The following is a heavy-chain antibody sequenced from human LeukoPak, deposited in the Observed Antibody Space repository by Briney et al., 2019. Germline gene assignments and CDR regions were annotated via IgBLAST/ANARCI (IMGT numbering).Heavy chain of an antibody. CDR3: ASFLLGPDWFDP. V-gene: IGHV1-69*02. CDR2: IIPILGIA. J-gene: IGHJ5*02. CDR1: AGTFSSYT. Sequence: SVNVSCKASAGTFSSYTISWVRQAPGQGLEWMGRIIPILGIANYAQKCQGRVTITADKSTSTAYMELSSVRSEDTAVYYCASFLLGPDWFDPWGQGTLVTVSS. D-gene: IGHD2-15*01.